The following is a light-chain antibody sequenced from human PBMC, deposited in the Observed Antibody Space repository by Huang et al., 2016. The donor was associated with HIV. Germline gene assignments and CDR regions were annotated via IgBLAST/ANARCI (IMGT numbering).Light chain of an antibody. J-gene: IGKJ5*01. CDR2: GVS. V-gene: IGKV1-39*01. Sequence: IQLTQSPTSLSASVGERVAIACRASQAIGTYLNWFQQKPGRAPKLLISGVSSLHTGVPSLFIGSGSGTEFTLTIRGLQFDDFATYFCQQSYSELITFGQGTRLEIK. CDR1: QAIGTY. CDR3: QQSYSELIT.